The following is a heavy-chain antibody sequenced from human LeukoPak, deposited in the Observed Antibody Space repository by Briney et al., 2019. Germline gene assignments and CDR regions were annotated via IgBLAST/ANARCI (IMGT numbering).Heavy chain of an antibody. CDR2: IYYSGST. V-gene: IGHV4-30-4*08. J-gene: IGHJ4*02. CDR1: GGSISSGDYY. CDR3: ARDPAPGYCSSTSCYTPYYFDY. Sequence: SQTLSLTCTVSGGSISSGDYYWSWIRQPPGKGLEWIGYIYYSGSTYYNPSLKSRVTISVDTSKNQFSLKLSSVTAADTVVYYCARDPAPGYCSSTSCYTPYYFDYWGQGTLVTVSS. D-gene: IGHD2-2*02.